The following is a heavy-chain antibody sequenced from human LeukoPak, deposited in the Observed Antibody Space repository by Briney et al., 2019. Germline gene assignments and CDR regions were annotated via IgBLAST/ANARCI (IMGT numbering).Heavy chain of an antibody. J-gene: IGHJ3*02. CDR3: ARHMSVAYSSSWYELEAFDI. CDR2: IYYSGST. CDR1: GGSISSYY. V-gene: IGHV4-59*08. D-gene: IGHD6-13*01. Sequence: SETLSLTCTVSGGSISSYYWSWIRQPPGKGLEWLGYIYYSGSTNYNPSLKRRVTISVDTSKNQFSLKLSSVTAADTAVYYCARHMSVAYSSSWYELEAFDIWGQGTMVTVSS.